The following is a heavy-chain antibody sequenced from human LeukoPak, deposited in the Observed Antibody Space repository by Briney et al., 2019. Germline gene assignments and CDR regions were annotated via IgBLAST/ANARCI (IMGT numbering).Heavy chain of an antibody. J-gene: IGHJ4*02. Sequence: GGSLRLSCAASGFTFSSYRLNWVRQAPGKGLEWVSYISSGGTTIYYADSVKGRFTISRDNAKNSLYLQMNSLRAEDTAVYYRARDPSRGTTEKDWGQGTLVTVSS. CDR2: ISSGGTTI. D-gene: IGHD4-17*01. CDR1: GFTFSSYR. V-gene: IGHV3-48*04. CDR3: ARDPSRGTTEKD.